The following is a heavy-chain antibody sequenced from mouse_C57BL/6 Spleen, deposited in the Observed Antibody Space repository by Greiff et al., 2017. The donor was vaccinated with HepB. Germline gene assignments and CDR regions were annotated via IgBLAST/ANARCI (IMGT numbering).Heavy chain of an antibody. CDR2: IDPEDGDT. CDR3: TTHYYGSSYGEYYCDY. V-gene: IGHV14-1*01. CDR1: GFNIKDYY. Sequence: EVQLQQSGAELVRPGASVKLSCTASGFNIKDYYMHWVKQRPEQGLEWIGRIDPEDGDTEYAPKFQGKATMTADTSSNTAYLQLSSLTAEDTAVYYCTTHYYGSSYGEYYCDYWGQGTTLTVSS. D-gene: IGHD1-1*01. J-gene: IGHJ2*01.